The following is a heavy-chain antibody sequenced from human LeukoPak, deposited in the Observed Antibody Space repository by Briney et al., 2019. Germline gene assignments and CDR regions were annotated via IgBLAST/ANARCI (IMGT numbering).Heavy chain of an antibody. D-gene: IGHD6-13*01. Sequence: GGSLRLSCAASGFLFSDHYMDWVRQAPGKGLEWVGRIRNKANGFTAGYAASVKGRFTISRDDSTNSLYLQMNNLEIEDTALYFCARTYGGSGDTTYFDYWGQGTLVTVSS. CDR1: GFLFSDHY. J-gene: IGHJ4*02. CDR2: IRNKANGFTA. CDR3: ARTYGGSGDTTYFDY. V-gene: IGHV3-72*01.